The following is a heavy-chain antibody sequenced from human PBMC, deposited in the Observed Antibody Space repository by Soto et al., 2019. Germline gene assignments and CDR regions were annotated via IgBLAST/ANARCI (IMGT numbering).Heavy chain of an antibody. CDR2: IYYSGST. D-gene: IGHD2-2*02. CDR3: ARGMGCSSTSCYKALYGMDV. V-gene: IGHV4-31*03. CDR1: GGSISSGGYY. J-gene: IGHJ6*02. Sequence: QVQLQESGPGLVKPSQTLSLTCTVSGGSISSGGYYWSWIRQHPGKGLERIGYIYYSGSTYYNPSLMSRVTISVDTSKNQFSLKLSSVTAADTAVYYCARGMGCSSTSCYKALYGMDVWGQGTTVTVSS.